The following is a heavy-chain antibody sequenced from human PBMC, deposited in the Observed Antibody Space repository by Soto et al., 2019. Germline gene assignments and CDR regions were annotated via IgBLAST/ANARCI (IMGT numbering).Heavy chain of an antibody. D-gene: IGHD3-16*01. J-gene: IGHJ5*02. CDR2: IYTKERT. Sequence: SETLSLTCTVSGGSITNYYWSWVRQPAGKGLEWIGRIYTKERTNYNLSFRNRVTMSVDTSKNQFSLKLDAVTAADTAVYYCARDDYKDGGNNWFDPWGQGTLVTVSS. CDR1: GGSITNYY. V-gene: IGHV4-4*07. CDR3: ARDDYKDGGNNWFDP.